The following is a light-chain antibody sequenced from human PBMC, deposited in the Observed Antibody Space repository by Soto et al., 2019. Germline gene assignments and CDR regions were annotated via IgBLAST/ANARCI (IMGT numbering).Light chain of an antibody. J-gene: IGKJ2*01. V-gene: IGKV1-17*03. CDR3: QQLSHYPYT. Sequence: DIQMTQFPSAMSASVGDRVTITCRASQDIRDYLAWFQHKPGNVPKRLIYASTLQSGVPSRFSGSGSGTEFTLTISGLQFGDFATYFCQQLSHYPYTFGRGTKLEI. CDR1: QDIRDY. CDR2: AS.